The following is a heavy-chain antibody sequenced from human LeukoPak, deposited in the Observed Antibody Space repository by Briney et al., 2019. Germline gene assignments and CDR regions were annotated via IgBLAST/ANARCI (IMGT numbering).Heavy chain of an antibody. J-gene: IGHJ4*02. CDR3: TRDWLDASLDY. V-gene: IGHV3-7*01. Sequence: GGSLRLSCAASGFSFSDFCMSWVRQAPGKGLEWVAFINHPGTEKYYVDSVEGRFTISRDNARNSLYLQMNSLRAEDTAIYYCTRDWLDASLDYWGQGVLVAVSS. CDR1: GFSFSDFC. D-gene: IGHD6-19*01. CDR2: INHPGTEK.